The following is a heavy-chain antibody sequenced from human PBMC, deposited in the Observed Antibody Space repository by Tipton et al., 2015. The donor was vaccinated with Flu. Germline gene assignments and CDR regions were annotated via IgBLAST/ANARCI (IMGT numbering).Heavy chain of an antibody. CDR2: IYQSGST. D-gene: IGHD3-10*01. CDR3: ARDPSRGYFDY. V-gene: IGHV4-38-2*02. CDR1: GYSISSGYC. J-gene: IGHJ4*02. Sequence: TLSLTCAVSGYSISSGYCWGWIRQPPGKGLEYIGNIYQSGSTSINPSLRSRVTISVDTSKNQFSLSLTSVTAADTAVYYCARDPSRGYFDYWGRGTLVTVSS.